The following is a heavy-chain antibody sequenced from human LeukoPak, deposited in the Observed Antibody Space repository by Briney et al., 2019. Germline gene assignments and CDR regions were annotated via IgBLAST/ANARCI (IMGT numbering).Heavy chain of an antibody. CDR3: ARLIRRIAVVDLDY. J-gene: IGHJ4*02. D-gene: IGHD2-15*01. V-gene: IGHV1-2*06. CDR2: INSNSGDT. Sequence: ASVRVSCKASGYTFTDYYIRWVRQAPGQRLEWMGRINSNSGDTNYAQKFQGRATMSRDTSINTAYIELSKLRSDDTAVYYCARLIRRIAVVDLDYWGQGTLITVSS. CDR1: GYTFTDYY.